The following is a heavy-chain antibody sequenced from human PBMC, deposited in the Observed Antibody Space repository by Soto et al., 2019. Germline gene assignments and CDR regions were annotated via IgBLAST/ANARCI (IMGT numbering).Heavy chain of an antibody. CDR2: ISHTGRT. J-gene: IGHJ4*02. V-gene: IGHV4-59*01. CDR1: TGSMRTYY. D-gene: IGHD4-17*01. Sequence: PSETLSLTCSVSTGSMRTYYWTWIRQSPGKGLEWIGQISHTGRTKYNPSLESRVTISVDTSRKQFSLKLTSVTAADTALYYCARYDTTGLFDFWGQGTLVTVSS. CDR3: ARYDTTGLFDF.